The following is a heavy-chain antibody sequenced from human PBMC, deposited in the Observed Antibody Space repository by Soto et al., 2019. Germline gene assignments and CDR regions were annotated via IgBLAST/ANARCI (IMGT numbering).Heavy chain of an antibody. D-gene: IGHD3-22*01. Sequence: SETLSLTCAVYGGSVNGYYWNWIRQPPGKGLEWIGYIYYSGSTNYNPSLKSRVTISVDTSKNQFSLKLSSVTAADTAVYYCARGGWGAMIVVVPFDYWGQGTLVTVSS. V-gene: IGHV4-59*02. CDR2: IYYSGST. CDR3: ARGGWGAMIVVVPFDY. J-gene: IGHJ4*02. CDR1: GGSVNGYY.